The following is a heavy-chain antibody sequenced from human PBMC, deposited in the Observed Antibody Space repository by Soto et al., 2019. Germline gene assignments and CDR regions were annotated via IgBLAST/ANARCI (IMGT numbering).Heavy chain of an antibody. Sequence: EVQLLESGGGLVQPGGSLRLSCVGSGFTFSSYDMTWVRQAPGKGLEWVSSFSCYGRRDNTYYADSVKGRFTICRDNSRNTVYLQMDSLRVEDAVVYYCAKSRYNDNGGANEHCGQGTVVTVSS. CDR3: AKSRYNDNGGANEH. CDR1: GFTFSSYD. CDR2: FSCYGRRDNT. V-gene: IGHV3-23*01. D-gene: IGHD1-1*01. J-gene: IGHJ1*01.